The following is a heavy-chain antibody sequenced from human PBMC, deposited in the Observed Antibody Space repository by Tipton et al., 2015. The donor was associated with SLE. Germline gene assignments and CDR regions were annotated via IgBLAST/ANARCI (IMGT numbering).Heavy chain of an antibody. D-gene: IGHD4-23*01. J-gene: IGHJ3*02. CDR1: GGSFSGYY. CDR3: AKVGGAYGGNDAFDI. CDR2: INHSGST. V-gene: IGHV4-34*01. Sequence: TLSLTCAVYGGSFSGYYWNWIRQPPGEGLEWIGEINHSGSTNYNPSLKSRVTISVDASKNQFSLKLSSVTAADTAVYYCAKVGGAYGGNDAFDIWGQGTMVTVSS.